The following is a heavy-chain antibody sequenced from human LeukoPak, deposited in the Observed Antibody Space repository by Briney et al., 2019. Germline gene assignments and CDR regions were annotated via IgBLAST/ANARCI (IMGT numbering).Heavy chain of an antibody. CDR2: INPNSGGT. D-gene: IGHD6-13*01. J-gene: IGHJ4*02. CDR1: GYTFTGYY. V-gene: IGHV1-2*02. Sequence: GASVKVSCRASGYTFTGYYMHWVRQAPGQGLEWMGWINPNSGGTNYAQKFQGRVTMTRDTSISTAYMELSRLRSDDTAVYYCARDFSGSWFSDLDYWGQGTLVTVSS. CDR3: ARDFSGSWFSDLDY.